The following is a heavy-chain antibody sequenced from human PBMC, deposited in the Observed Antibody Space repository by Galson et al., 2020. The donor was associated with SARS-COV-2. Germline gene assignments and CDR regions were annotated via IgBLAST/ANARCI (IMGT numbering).Heavy chain of an antibody. Sequence: SETLSLTCTVSGGSISSGSYYWSWIRQPAGKGLEWIGRIYTSGSTNYNPSLKSRVTISVDTSKNQFSLKLSSVTAADTAVYYCASRTLDYSGNSGELSRDYWGQGTLVTVSS. CDR2: IYTSGST. V-gene: IGHV4-61*02. CDR1: GGSISSGSYY. J-gene: IGHJ4*02. CDR3: ASRTLDYSGNSGELSRDY. D-gene: IGHD4-4*01.